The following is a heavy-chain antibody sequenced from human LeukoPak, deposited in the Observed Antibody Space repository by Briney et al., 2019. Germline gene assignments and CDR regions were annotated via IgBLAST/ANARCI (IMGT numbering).Heavy chain of an antibody. Sequence: GGSLRLSCAASGFTFSSYAMSWVRQAPGKGLEWVSAISGSGGSTYYADSVKGRFTISRDNSKNTLYLQMNSLRAEDTAVYYCATTVGGVAGATWDYWGQGTLVTVSS. D-gene: IGHD1-26*01. V-gene: IGHV3-23*01. CDR1: GFTFSSYA. CDR3: ATTVGGVAGATWDY. CDR2: ISGSGGST. J-gene: IGHJ4*02.